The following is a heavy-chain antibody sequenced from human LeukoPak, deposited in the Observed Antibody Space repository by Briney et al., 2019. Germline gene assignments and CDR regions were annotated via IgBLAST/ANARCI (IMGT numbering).Heavy chain of an antibody. Sequence: GGSLRLSCTASGFTFDNYAMYWVRQAPGKGLEWVSGVSWNSGSIAYADSVKGRFTISRDNSKNTLYLQMNSLRAEDTAIYYCAKESKTRIAALDFWGQGTLVTVSS. CDR3: AKESKTRIAALDF. D-gene: IGHD6-13*01. CDR1: GFTFDNYA. V-gene: IGHV3-9*01. CDR2: VSWNSGSI. J-gene: IGHJ4*02.